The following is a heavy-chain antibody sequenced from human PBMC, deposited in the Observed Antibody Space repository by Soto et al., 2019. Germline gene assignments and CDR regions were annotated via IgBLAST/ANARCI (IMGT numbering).Heavy chain of an antibody. Sequence: EVQLVESGGGLVKPGGSLRLSCAASGFTFSSYSMNWVRQAPGKGLEWVSSISSSSSYIYYADSVKGRFTISRDNAKNSLYLQMNSLRSEDTAVYYWSRPSYGSGSYRGEYYYYYGMDVWGQGTTVTVSS. D-gene: IGHD3-10*01. CDR3: SRPSYGSGSYRGEYYYYYGMDV. J-gene: IGHJ6*02. CDR2: ISSSSSYI. V-gene: IGHV3-21*01. CDR1: GFTFSSYS.